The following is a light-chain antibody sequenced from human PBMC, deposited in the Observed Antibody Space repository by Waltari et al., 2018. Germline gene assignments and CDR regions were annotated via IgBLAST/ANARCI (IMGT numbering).Light chain of an antibody. V-gene: IGKV2D-29*01. CDR1: LSLLHTDGRTY. Sequence: DVVMTQTPLSLSVTPGRPASISGKSTLSLLHTDGRTYLYWFLQKPGQPPQLLIYEVSKRFSGVPDRFSGSGSVTDFTLRISRVEAEDVGVYYCMQSLQLSMWTFGQGTKVEIK. CDR2: EVS. J-gene: IGKJ1*01. CDR3: MQSLQLSMWT.